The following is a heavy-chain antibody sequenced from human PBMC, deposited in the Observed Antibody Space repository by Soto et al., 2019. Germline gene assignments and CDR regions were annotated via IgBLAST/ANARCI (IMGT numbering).Heavy chain of an antibody. V-gene: IGHV2-5*02. D-gene: IGHD1-26*01. Sequence: QITLKESGPTLVKPTQTLTLTCTFSGFSLSTSGVGVGWIRQPPGKALEWLALIYWDDDKRYSPSLKSRLTITKDTSKNQVVLTMTNMDPVDTATYYCAHIPLVGAVDWYFDLWGRGTLVTVSS. J-gene: IGHJ2*01. CDR3: AHIPLVGAVDWYFDL. CDR1: GFSLSTSGVG. CDR2: IYWDDDK.